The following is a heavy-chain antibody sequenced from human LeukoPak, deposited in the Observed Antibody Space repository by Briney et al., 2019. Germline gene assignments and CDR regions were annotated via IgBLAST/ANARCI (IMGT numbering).Heavy chain of an antibody. D-gene: IGHD1-26*01. V-gene: IGHV3-21*01. J-gene: IGHJ3*02. Sequence: PGGSLRLSCAASGFTFSSYSMNWVRQAPGKGLEWVSSISSSSSYIYYADSVKGRFTISRDNAENSLYLQMNSLRAEDTAVYYCAREWELLRSFAFDIWGQGTMVTVSS. CDR3: AREWELLRSFAFDI. CDR1: GFTFSSYS. CDR2: ISSSSSYI.